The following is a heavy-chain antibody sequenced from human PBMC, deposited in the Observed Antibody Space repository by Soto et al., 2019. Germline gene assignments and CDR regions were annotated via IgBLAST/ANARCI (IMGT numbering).Heavy chain of an antibody. CDR1: GGTFSSYA. J-gene: IGHJ6*03. CDR2: IIPICGTT. CDR3: ARGTNWNDRYYYMDV. V-gene: IGHV1-8*02. D-gene: IGHD1-1*01. Sequence: ASVKVSCKASGGTFSSYAINWVRQAPGRGLEWMGWIIPICGTTDYAQTFQGRVTMTRNKSTSTAYMELSSLRSEDTAVYYCARGTNWNDRYYYMDVWGKGTTVTVSS.